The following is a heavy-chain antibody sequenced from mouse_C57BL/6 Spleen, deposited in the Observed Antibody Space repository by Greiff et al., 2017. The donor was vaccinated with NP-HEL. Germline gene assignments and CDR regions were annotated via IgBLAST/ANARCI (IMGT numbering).Heavy chain of an antibody. D-gene: IGHD2-4*01. Sequence: VHVKQSGAELVRPGASVKLSCTASGFNIKDDYMHWVKQRPEQGLEWIGWIDPENGDTEYASKFQGKATITADTSSNTAYLQLSSLTSEDTAVYYCTTDGRLRYFDYWGQGTTLTVSS. CDR1: GFNIKDDY. CDR3: TTDGRLRYFDY. CDR2: IDPENGDT. V-gene: IGHV14-4*01. J-gene: IGHJ2*01.